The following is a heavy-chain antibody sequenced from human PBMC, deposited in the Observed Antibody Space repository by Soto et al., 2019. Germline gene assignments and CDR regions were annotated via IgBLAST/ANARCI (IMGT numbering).Heavy chain of an antibody. J-gene: IGHJ4*02. CDR2: ITGSGGDT. CDR1: GFTFNNYA. D-gene: IGHD2-2*01. Sequence: EVQLLASGGGLVQPGGSLRLSCAASGFTFNNYAMGWVRQAPGKGLEWVSAITGSGGDTYYLDSVKGRFTISRDNSKNTLYLQMNSLRAEDTAIYYCAKLGSSSWSPHYYFDYWGQGTLVTVSS. CDR3: AKLGSSSWSPHYYFDY. V-gene: IGHV3-23*01.